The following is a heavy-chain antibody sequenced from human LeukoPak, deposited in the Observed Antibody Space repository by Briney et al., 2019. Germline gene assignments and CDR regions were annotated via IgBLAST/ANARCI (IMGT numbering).Heavy chain of an antibody. Sequence: NPSETLSLTCAVYGGSFSGYFWSWIRQPPGKGLDWIGEINHSGNTNYNPSLKSRATISVDTSKSQFSLKLSSVTAADTAVYYCARRYDELGSPLNDWGRGTLVTVSS. V-gene: IGHV4-34*01. CDR3: ARRYDELGSPLND. CDR1: GGSFSGYF. CDR2: INHSGNT. J-gene: IGHJ4*02. D-gene: IGHD1-26*01.